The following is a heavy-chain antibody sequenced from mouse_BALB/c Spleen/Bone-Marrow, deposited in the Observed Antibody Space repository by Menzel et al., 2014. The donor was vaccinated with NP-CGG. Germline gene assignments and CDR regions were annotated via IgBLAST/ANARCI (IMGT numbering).Heavy chain of an antibody. CDR2: INSNGGST. CDR3: ARDSNDY. Sequence: EVQLMESGAGLVQPGGSLKLSCAASGFTFXSYGMPWVRQTPDKRLELVATINSNGGSTYYPDSVKGRSTISRDNAKNTLYLQMSSLNSEDTAMYYCARDSNDYWGQGTTLTVSS. V-gene: IGHV5-6-3*01. CDR1: GFTFXSYG. J-gene: IGHJ2*01.